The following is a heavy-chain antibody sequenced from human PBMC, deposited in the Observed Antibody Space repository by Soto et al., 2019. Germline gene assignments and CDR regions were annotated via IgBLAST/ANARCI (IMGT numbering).Heavy chain of an antibody. CDR2: INHSGST. D-gene: IGHD3-10*01. CDR3: ARTRDLWFGEKPYYFDY. V-gene: IGHV4-34*01. CDR1: GGSFSGYY. Sequence: PSETLSLTCAVYGGSFSGYYWSWIRQPPVKGLEWIGEINHSGSTNYNPSLKSRVTISVDTSKNQFSLKLSSVTAADTAVYYCARTRDLWFGEKPYYFDYWGQGTLVTVSS. J-gene: IGHJ4*02.